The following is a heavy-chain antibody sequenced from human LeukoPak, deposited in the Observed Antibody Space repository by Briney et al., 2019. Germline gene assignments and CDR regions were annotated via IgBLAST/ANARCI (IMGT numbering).Heavy chain of an antibody. CDR2: ISYDGSNK. CDR1: GFTFSSYA. CDR3: ARSTFDWLSRPHFDY. V-gene: IGHV3-30-3*01. J-gene: IGHJ4*02. D-gene: IGHD3-9*01. Sequence: GGSLRLSCAASGFTFSSYAMHWVRQAPGKGLEWVAVISYDGSNKYYADSVKGRFTISRDNSKNTLYLQMNSLRAEDTAVYYCARSTFDWLSRPHFDYWGQGTLVTVSS.